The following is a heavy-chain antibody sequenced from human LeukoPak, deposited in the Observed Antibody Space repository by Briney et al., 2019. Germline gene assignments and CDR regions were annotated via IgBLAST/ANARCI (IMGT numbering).Heavy chain of an antibody. CDR2: IYTSGST. Sequence: SSETLSLTCTVSGGFISSYYWSWIRQPAGKGLEWIGRIYTSGSTNYNPSLKSRVTMSVDTSKNQFSLKLSSVTAADTAVYYCARDSSSYYYYYYYMDVWGKGTTVTVSS. D-gene: IGHD6-13*01. V-gene: IGHV4-4*07. CDR3: ARDSSSYYYYYYYMDV. J-gene: IGHJ6*03. CDR1: GGFISSYY.